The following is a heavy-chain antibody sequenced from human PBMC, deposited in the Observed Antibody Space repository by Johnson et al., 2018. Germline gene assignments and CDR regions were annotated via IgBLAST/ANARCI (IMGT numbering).Heavy chain of an antibody. J-gene: IGHJ6*03. CDR2: ISWNSGSI. V-gene: IGHV3-9*01. CDR1: GFTFDDYA. D-gene: IGHD2-2*01. Sequence: VQLVESGGGLVQPGRSLRLSCAASGFTFDDYAMHWVRQAPGKGLEWVSGISWNSGSIGYADSVKGRFTISRDNAKSSLYRQMNSLGAEDTALYYYAKEVSRGYYYMDGWGKGTTVTVSS. CDR3: AKEVSRGYYYMDG.